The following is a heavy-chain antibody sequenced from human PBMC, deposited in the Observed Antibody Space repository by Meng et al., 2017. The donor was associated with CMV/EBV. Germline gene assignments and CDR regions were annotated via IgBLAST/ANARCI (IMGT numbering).Heavy chain of an antibody. D-gene: IGHD2-2*01. Sequence: SETLSLTCTVSGYSISSGYYWGWIRQPPGKGLEWIGSIYHSGSTYYNPSRKSRVTISVDTSKNQFSLKLSSVTAADTAVYYCARDQLTGMDVWGQGTTVTVSS. V-gene: IGHV4-38-2*02. J-gene: IGHJ6*02. CDR3: ARDQLTGMDV. CDR1: GYSISSGYY. CDR2: IYHSGST.